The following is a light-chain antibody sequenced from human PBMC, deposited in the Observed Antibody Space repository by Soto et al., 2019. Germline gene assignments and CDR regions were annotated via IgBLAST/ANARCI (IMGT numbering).Light chain of an antibody. V-gene: IGKV3-20*01. CDR1: QSVISTY. Sequence: EIVLTQSPGTLSLSPGERATLSCRASQSVISTYLAWYQQKPGQAPRLLIYGASSRATGIPDRFSGSGSGTDFTLNNSRLEPEDFAVVYCQKYRDSLGKFGQGTKVEIK. J-gene: IGKJ1*01. CDR3: QKYRDSLGK. CDR2: GAS.